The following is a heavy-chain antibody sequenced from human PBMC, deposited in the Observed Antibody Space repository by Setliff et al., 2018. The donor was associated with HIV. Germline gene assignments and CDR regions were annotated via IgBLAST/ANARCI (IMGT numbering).Heavy chain of an antibody. D-gene: IGHD2-15*01. CDR1: GGSISSYY. CDR2: MFVGESP. Sequence: SETLSLTCSVSGGSISSYYWSWIRQPAGKGLEWVGRMFVGESPNYNPSLKSRLSISVDTSKRQFSLKVRSVTASDTAVYYCARDDEMVDYFDQWGQGTLVTVSS. J-gene: IGHJ4*02. CDR3: ARDDEMVDYFDQ. V-gene: IGHV4-4*07.